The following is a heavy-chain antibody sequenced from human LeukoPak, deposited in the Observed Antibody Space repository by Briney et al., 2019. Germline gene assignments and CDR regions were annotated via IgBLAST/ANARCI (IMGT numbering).Heavy chain of an antibody. V-gene: IGHV1-18*01. J-gene: IGHJ4*02. CDR2: IATHNDHT. CDR1: GYTFTSYG. D-gene: IGHD2-2*01. Sequence: ASVKVSCKASGYTFTSYGISWVRQAPGQGLEWMGWIATHNDHTNFAQKFQGRVSMSTDTSTGTVYMELRNLRSDDTAVYYCAKDGYSSTWYRAFWGQGTLVTVSS. CDR3: AKDGYSSTWYRAF.